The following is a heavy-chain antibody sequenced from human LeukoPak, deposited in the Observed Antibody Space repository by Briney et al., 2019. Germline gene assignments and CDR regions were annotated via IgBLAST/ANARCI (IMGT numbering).Heavy chain of an antibody. CDR1: GYSLTNHY. CDR2: IMHTGST. D-gene: IGHD6-13*01. Sequence: SETLSLTCAVYGYSLTNHYWIWIRQPPGKGLEWIGEIMHTGSTNYNPSLKSRVTISVDTSKNQFFLNLTSVTAADTAVYYCARGPAAVHPWGQGTLVIVSS. J-gene: IGHJ5*02. V-gene: IGHV4-34*12. CDR3: ARGPAAVHP.